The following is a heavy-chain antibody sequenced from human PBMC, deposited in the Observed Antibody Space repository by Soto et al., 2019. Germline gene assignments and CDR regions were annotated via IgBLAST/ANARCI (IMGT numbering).Heavy chain of an antibody. CDR2: INGDGIST. J-gene: IGHJ4*02. CDR3: ARISQGTYCRGGNCYSDY. D-gene: IGHD2-15*01. CDR1: GFTFSSYW. Sequence: EVQLVESGGDLVQPGGSLRLSCPASGFTFSSYWMHWVRQDPEKGLVWVSRINGDGISTSYADSVKGRFTISRDNAKDTLYLHMNSLGAEDTAVYYCARISQGTYCRGGNCYSDYWGQGTLVTVSS. V-gene: IGHV3-74*01.